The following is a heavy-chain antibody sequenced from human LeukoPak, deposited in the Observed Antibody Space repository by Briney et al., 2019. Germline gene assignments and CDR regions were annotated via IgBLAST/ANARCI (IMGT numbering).Heavy chain of an antibody. D-gene: IGHD3-16*02. J-gene: IGHJ4*02. Sequence: ASVKVSCKASGYTFTSYFIHWVRQAPGQGLEWMGIISPSDGSTSYAQRFQGRVTMTRDTSTNTVYMELSSLRSADTAVYYCATEVITFGGVIADDYWGQGTLVTVSS. V-gene: IGHV1-46*01. CDR2: ISPSDGST. CDR3: ATEVITFGGVIADDY. CDR1: GYTFTSYF.